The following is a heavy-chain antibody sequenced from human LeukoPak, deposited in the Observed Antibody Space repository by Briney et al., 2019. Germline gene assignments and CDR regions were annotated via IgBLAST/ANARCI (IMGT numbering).Heavy chain of an antibody. CDR3: ARGSIVVLTALWDNHYMDV. CDR1: GYTFTGYY. J-gene: IGHJ6*03. V-gene: IGHV1-2*02. D-gene: IGHD2-21*02. Sequence: ASVKVSCKASGYTFTGYYMNWVRQAPGQGLEWMGWINPNSGGTNYAQKFQGRVTMTRDTSISTAYMDLSRLKFDDTAVYYCARGSIVVLTALWDNHYMDVWGKGTTVTNSS. CDR2: INPNSGGT.